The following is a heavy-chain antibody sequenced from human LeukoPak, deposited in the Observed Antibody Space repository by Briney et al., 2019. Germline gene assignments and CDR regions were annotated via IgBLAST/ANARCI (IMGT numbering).Heavy chain of an antibody. CDR3: ARHSRVTSWVMDV. D-gene: IGHD4-11*01. V-gene: IGHV4-34*01. J-gene: IGHJ6*02. Sequence: PSETLSLTCAVYGGSFSGYYWSWIRQPPGKGLEWIGYIYHSGSTYYNPSLKSRVTISVDTSKNQFSLKLSSVTAADTAVYYCARHSRVTSWVMDVWGQGTTVTVSS. CDR2: IYHSGST. CDR1: GGSFSGYY.